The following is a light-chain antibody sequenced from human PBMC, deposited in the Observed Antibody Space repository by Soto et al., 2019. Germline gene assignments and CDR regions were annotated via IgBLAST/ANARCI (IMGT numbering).Light chain of an antibody. Sequence: EIGLTQSPGTLSLSPGERATLSCRASQSVSRSYLAWYKQKPGQAPRLLIYGASSRATGIPDRFSGSWSGTDFTLSISRLEPEDFVVYCCHQYGSSPRYTLGQGTKLEIK. CDR1: QSVSRSY. V-gene: IGKV3-20*01. J-gene: IGKJ2*01. CDR3: HQYGSSPRYT. CDR2: GAS.